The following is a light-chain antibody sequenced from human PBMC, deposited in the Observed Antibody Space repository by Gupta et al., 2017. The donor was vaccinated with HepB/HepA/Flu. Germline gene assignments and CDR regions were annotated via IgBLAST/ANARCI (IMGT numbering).Light chain of an antibody. CDR2: DVS. CDR1: SSDVGGYNY. Sequence: QSALTQPASVSGSPGQSITISCTGTSSDVGGYNYVSWYQQYPGEAPQIMIYDVSSRPSGISDRFSGSKSGNTASLTISGLQAEDEADYFCNSYSSSSTLYVFGTGTKVTVL. CDR3: NSYSSSSTLYV. V-gene: IGLV2-14*03. J-gene: IGLJ1*01.